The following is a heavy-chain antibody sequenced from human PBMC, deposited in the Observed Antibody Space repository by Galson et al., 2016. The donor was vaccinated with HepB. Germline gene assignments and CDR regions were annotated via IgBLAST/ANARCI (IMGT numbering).Heavy chain of an antibody. D-gene: IGHD3-16*01. J-gene: IGHJ6*02. V-gene: IGHV3-53*01. CDR1: GFTVSSNF. CDR2: IYSGGSP. Sequence: SLRLSCAASGFTVSSNFMSWVRQAPGKGLQWVSTIYSGGSPYYTDSVKGRFTISRDNSKSTLYLQMNSLRAEDTATYYCVKEKGRLGFYGMDVWGQGTTVTVSS. CDR3: VKEKGRLGFYGMDV.